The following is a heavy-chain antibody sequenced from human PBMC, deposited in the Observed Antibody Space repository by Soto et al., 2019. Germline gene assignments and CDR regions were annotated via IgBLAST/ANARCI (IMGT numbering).Heavy chain of an antibody. D-gene: IGHD2-2*01. J-gene: IGHJ6*02. CDR1: GGSISSGGYY. Sequence: SETLSLTCTVSGGSISSGGYYWSWIRQHPGKGLEWIGYIYYSGSTYYNPSLKSRVTISVDTSKNQFSLKLSSVTAADTAVYYCARDASIVVVPAATHYGMDVWGQGTTVTVSS. CDR3: ARDASIVVVPAATHYGMDV. CDR2: IYYSGST. V-gene: IGHV4-31*03.